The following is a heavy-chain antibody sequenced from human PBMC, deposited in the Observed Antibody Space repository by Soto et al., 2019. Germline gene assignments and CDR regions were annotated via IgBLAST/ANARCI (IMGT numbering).Heavy chain of an antibody. J-gene: IGHJ4*02. CDR2: IILVFSTA. D-gene: IGHD3-22*01. CDR3: AGGGSGYVCFNEF. V-gene: IGHV1-69*13. CDR1: GGLFSSYA. Sequence: GASVKVSCKASGGLFSSYAISWVRQAPGQGLEWMGGIILVFSTAYYAQKFQGRVTITADESTNTAYMELSSLRSEDTAMYYCAGGGSGYVCFNEFWGQGALVTVSS.